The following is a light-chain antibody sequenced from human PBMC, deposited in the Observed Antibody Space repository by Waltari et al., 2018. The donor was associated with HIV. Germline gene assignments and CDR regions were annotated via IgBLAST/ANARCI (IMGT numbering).Light chain of an antibody. CDR3: QQSYSTPPLT. Sequence: DIQMTQSPSSLSATVGDRVTITCRASQTLSNSLNWYQQKPGKAPKLLIYAASNLQSGVPSRFSGSGSGTDFALTISTLQPEDFATYYCQQSYSTPPLTFGGGTKVEVK. CDR1: QTLSNS. V-gene: IGKV1-39*01. CDR2: AAS. J-gene: IGKJ4*01.